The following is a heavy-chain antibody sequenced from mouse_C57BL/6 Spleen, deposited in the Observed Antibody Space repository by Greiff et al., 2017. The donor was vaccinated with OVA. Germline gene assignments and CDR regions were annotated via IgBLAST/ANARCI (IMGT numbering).Heavy chain of an antibody. CDR2: INPNNGGT. V-gene: IGHV1-22*01. CDR1: GYTFTDYN. D-gene: IGHD1-1*01. CDR3: ARETTVVDLHAMDY. Sequence: EVQLQQSGPELVKPGASVKMSCKASGYTFTDYNMHWVKQSHGKSLEWIGYINPNNGGTSYNQKFKGKATLTVNKSSSTAYMELRSLTSEDSAVYYCARETTVVDLHAMDYWGQGTSVTVSS. J-gene: IGHJ4*01.